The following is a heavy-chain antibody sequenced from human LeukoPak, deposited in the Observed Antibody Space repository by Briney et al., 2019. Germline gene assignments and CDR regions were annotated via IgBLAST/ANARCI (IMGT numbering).Heavy chain of an antibody. CDR2: IYTSGST. CDR1: GGSISSYY. CDR3: VRFLRSNPSNWFDP. D-gene: IGHD2/OR15-2a*01. J-gene: IGHJ5*02. Sequence: SGTLSLTCTVSGGSISSYYWSWIRQPPGKGLEWIGYIYTSGSTNYNPSLKSRVTISVDTSKNQFSLKLSSVTAADTAVYYCVRFLRSNPSNWFDPWGQGTLVTVSS. V-gene: IGHV4-4*09.